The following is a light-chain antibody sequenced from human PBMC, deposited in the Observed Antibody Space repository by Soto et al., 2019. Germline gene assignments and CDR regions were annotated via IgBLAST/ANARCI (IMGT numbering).Light chain of an antibody. Sequence: IVLTQSPGSLAGCPGERVCVAWGASQSVDINLAWYQQKPGQAPRLLIYGASSRATRIPDRFSGSGSGTDFTLTISSLEPEDFAVYYCQQRSNWPPLISFGQGTRLEIK. V-gene: IGKV3-11*01. J-gene: IGKJ5*01. CDR3: QQRSNWPPLIS. CDR1: QSVDIN. CDR2: GAS.